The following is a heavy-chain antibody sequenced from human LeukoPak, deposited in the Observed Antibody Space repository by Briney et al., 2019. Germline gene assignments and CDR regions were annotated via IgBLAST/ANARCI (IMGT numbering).Heavy chain of an antibody. V-gene: IGHV4-59*08. D-gene: IGHD6-19*01. CDR3: ARHGSSGWYKTNWFDP. CDR1: GGSISSYY. Sequence: SETLSLTCTVSGGSISSYYWSWIRQPPGKGLEWIGYIYYSGSTNYNPSLKSRVTISVDTSKNQFSLKLSSATAADTAVYYCARHGSSGWYKTNWFDPWGQGTLVTVSS. J-gene: IGHJ5*02. CDR2: IYYSGST.